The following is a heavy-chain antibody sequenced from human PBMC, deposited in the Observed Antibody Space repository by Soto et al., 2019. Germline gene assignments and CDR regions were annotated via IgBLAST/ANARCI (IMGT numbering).Heavy chain of an antibody. CDR1: GGSISSYY. J-gene: IGHJ5*02. V-gene: IGHV4-59*08. CDR3: ARLEVVVAATSSHWFDP. D-gene: IGHD2-15*01. Sequence: SETLSLTCTVSGGSISSYYWSWIRQPPGKGLEWIGYIYYSGSTNYNPSPKSRVTISVDTSKNQFFLKLSSVTTADPAVYNCARLEVVVAATSSHWFDPWGQGTLVTVSS. CDR2: IYYSGST.